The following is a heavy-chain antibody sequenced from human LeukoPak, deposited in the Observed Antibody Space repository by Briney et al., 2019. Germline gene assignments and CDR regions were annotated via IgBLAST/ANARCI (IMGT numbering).Heavy chain of an antibody. CDR1: GGSISSSSYY. V-gene: IGHV4-61*02. D-gene: IGHD6-13*01. J-gene: IGHJ4*02. CDR2: IYTSGST. Sequence: SETLSLTCTVSGGSISSSSYYWSWIRQPAGKGLEWIGRIYTSGSTNYNPSLKSRVTISVDTSKNQFSLKLSSVTAADTAVYYCARATPGIAAADCWGQGTLVTVSS. CDR3: ARATPGIAAADC.